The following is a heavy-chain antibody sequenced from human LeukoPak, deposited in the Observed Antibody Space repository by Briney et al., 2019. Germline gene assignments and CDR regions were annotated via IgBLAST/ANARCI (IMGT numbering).Heavy chain of an antibody. V-gene: IGHV3-23*01. CDR3: ARDQWELQSAADY. Sequence: GGSLRLSCAASGFIFSSYAMSWVRQAPGKGLEWVSAISGSGGSTYYADSVKGRFTISRDNSKNTLYLQMNSLRAEDTAVYYCARDQWELQSAADYWGQGTLVTVSS. D-gene: IGHD1-26*01. CDR1: GFIFSSYA. CDR2: ISGSGGST. J-gene: IGHJ4*02.